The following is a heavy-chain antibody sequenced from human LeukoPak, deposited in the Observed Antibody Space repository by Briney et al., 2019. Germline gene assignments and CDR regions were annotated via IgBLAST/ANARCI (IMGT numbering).Heavy chain of an antibody. V-gene: IGHV4-4*02. CDR3: ARCSRNNWFDP. Sequence: KPSETLSLTCAVSGGSISSSNWWSWVRQPPGKGLEWIGSIYYSGSTYYNPSLESRVTISVDTSKNQFSLKLSSVTAADTAVYYCARCSRNNWFDPWGQGTLVTVSS. CDR1: GGSISSSNW. CDR2: IYYSGST. D-gene: IGHD2-2*01. J-gene: IGHJ5*02.